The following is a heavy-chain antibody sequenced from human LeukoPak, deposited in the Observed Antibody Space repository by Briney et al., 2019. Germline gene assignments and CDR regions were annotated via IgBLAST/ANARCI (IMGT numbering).Heavy chain of an antibody. CDR3: ARLHEYGELWVWFAP. D-gene: IGHD4-17*01. CDR1: GFTFSSYS. Sequence: PGGSLRLSCAASGFTFSSYSMNWVRQAPGKGLEWVSSISSSSSYIYYADSVKGRFTISRDNAKNSLYLQMNSLRAEDMAVYRCARLHEYGELWVWFAPWGPGTLFTVSS. CDR2: ISSSSSYI. V-gene: IGHV3-21*01. J-gene: IGHJ5*02.